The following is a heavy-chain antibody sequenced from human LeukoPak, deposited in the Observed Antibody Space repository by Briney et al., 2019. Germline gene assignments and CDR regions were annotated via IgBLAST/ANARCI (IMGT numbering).Heavy chain of an antibody. CDR3: ARGTPGIGFDY. Sequence: PGGSLRLSCAASGFTFSSYSMSWVRQAPGKGLEWVSVIYSGGSTYYADSVKGRFTISRDNAKNSLYLQMNSLRAEDTAVYYCARGTPGIGFDYWGQGTLVTVSS. CDR1: GFTFSSYS. V-gene: IGHV3-66*01. J-gene: IGHJ4*02. D-gene: IGHD3-10*01. CDR2: IYSGGST.